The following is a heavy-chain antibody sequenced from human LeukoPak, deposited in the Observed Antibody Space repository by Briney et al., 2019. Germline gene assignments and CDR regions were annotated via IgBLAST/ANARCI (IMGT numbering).Heavy chain of an antibody. D-gene: IGHD3-22*01. CDR2: ISAYSGNT. CDR1: GYTFTSSG. J-gene: IGHJ4*02. Sequence: ASVKVSCKASGYTFTSSGISWVRQAPGQGLEWMGWISAYSGNTNYAQKFQGRVTMTTDTSTSTAYMELRSLRSDDTAVYYCARTFPTPYYYDSRGYPRPFDYWGQGTLVTVSS. V-gene: IGHV1-18*01. CDR3: ARTFPTPYYYDSRGYPRPFDY.